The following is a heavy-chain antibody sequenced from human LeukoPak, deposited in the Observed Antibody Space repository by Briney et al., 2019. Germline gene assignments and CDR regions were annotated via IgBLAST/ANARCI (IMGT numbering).Heavy chain of an antibody. V-gene: IGHV3-66*01. CDR1: GFTFRGYV. J-gene: IGHJ4*02. D-gene: IGHD6-19*01. Sequence: GGSLRLSCAASGFTFRGYVMHWVRQAPGKGLEWVSLIQSGGSTHYADSVKGRFTISRDNSKNTLYLQMNSLRAEDTAVYYCARDRGDSSGWPIIDYWGQGTLVTVSS. CDR2: IQSGGST. CDR3: ARDRGDSSGWPIIDY.